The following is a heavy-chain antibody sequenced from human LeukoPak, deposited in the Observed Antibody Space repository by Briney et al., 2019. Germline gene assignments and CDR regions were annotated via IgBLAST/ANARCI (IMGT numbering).Heavy chain of an antibody. CDR1: GFTFSSYG. D-gene: IGHD3-3*01. V-gene: IGHV3-30*02. CDR3: AKDSPPTSEWLPDY. J-gene: IGHJ4*02. Sequence: AGGSLRLSCAASGFTFSSYGMHWVRQAPGKGLEWVAFIRHDGSNKYYADSVKGRFTISRDNSKSALFLHMDTVRADDTAFYYCAKDSPPTSEWLPDYWGQGTLVSISS. CDR2: IRHDGSNK.